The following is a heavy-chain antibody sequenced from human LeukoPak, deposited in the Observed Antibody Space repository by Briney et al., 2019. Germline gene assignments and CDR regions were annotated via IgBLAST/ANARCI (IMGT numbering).Heavy chain of an antibody. Sequence: GGSLSLSCEASGFTLRGYVMSWVRQAPGKGLEWVSAISGNFGDTYYADSVKGRFTISRDDAKDSVYLQMNTLRAEDTGIYYCARSEGGSENYWGQGILVAVSS. V-gene: IGHV3-23*01. D-gene: IGHD1-26*01. J-gene: IGHJ4*02. CDR3: ARSEGGSENY. CDR1: GFTLRGYV. CDR2: ISGNFGDT.